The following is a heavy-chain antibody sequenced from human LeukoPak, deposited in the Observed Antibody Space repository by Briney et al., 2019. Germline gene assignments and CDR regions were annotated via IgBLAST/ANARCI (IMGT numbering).Heavy chain of an antibody. J-gene: IGHJ4*02. V-gene: IGHV3-15*01. Sequence: GGSLRLSCAAPGFTFSDAWMNWVRQAPGKGLEWVGRIKSKADGGTIDYVAPVKGRFTISRDDSKNTVYMQMNSLKTEDTAVYYCSYYYDSSGYVDYWGQGTLVTVSS. CDR2: IKSKADGGTI. D-gene: IGHD3-22*01. CDR1: GFTFSDAW. CDR3: SYYYDSSGYVDY.